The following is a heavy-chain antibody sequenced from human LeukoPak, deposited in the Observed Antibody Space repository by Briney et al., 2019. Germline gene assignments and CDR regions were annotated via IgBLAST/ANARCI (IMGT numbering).Heavy chain of an antibody. Sequence: GGSLRLSCAASGFTFSSYEMNWVRQAPGKGLEWVSYISSSGSTIHYADSVKGRFTISRDNAKNSLYLQMNSLRAEDTAVYYCATWIRDGFDYWGQGTLVTVSS. CDR3: ATWIRDGFDY. CDR1: GFTFSSYE. D-gene: IGHD5-18*01. J-gene: IGHJ4*02. V-gene: IGHV3-48*03. CDR2: ISSSGSTI.